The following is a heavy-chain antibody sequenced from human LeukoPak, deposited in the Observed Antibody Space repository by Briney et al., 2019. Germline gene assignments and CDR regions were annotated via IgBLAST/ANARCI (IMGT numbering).Heavy chain of an antibody. Sequence: GESLKISCKGSGYSFTSYWIGWVRQTPGKGLEWMGVIYPGDSRTRYNPSFEGQVTISADKSINTAYLQWSSLKASDTAMYYCACREFYSPWPGPWGQGTLDTVSS. V-gene: IGHV5-51*01. CDR2: IYPGDSRT. J-gene: IGHJ5*02. CDR1: GYSFTSYW. D-gene: IGHD5-18*01. CDR3: ACREFYSPWPGP.